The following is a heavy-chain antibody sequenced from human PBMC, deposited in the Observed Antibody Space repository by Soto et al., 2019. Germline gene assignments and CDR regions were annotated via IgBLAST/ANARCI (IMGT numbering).Heavy chain of an antibody. D-gene: IGHD5-12*01. V-gene: IGHV3-64*01. Sequence: EVQLVESGGGLVQPGGSLRLSCAASGFTLSRYAMYWVRQAPGKGLECVSTISSNGGTTDYANSVKGRFTISRDNSTNTLYLQMGSLRAEDMAVYYCARGHRDGYSFDPWGQGTLVTVSS. CDR1: GFTLSRYA. CDR3: ARGHRDGYSFDP. CDR2: ISSNGGTT. J-gene: IGHJ5*02.